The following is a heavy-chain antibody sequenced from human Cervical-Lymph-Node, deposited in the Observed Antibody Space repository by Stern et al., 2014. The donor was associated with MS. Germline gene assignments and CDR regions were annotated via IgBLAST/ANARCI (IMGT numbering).Heavy chain of an antibody. D-gene: IGHD1-1*01. V-gene: IGHV3-15*01. J-gene: IGHJ4*02. Sequence: EVQLVESGGGLVKPGGSLRLSCAASGFTFSNAWMSWVRQTPGKGLEWVVRIKRKTDCGTTDYAAPVKGRFTISRDDSKNTLYLQMNSLKTEDTAVYHCTTTSGNWRDFDYWGQGALVTVSS. CDR1: GFTFSNAW. CDR2: IKRKTDCGTT. CDR3: TTTSGNWRDFDY.